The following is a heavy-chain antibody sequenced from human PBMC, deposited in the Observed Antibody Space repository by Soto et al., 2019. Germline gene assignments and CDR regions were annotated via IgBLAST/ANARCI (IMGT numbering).Heavy chain of an antibody. Sequence: EVQLVESGGGLVQPGGSLRLSCAASGFTVSSNYMSWVRQAPGKGLEWVSVIYSGGSTYYADSVKGRFTISRHNYKNTLYLQMNSLRAEDTDVYYCAREAEGDGSPQYWGQGTLVTVSS. D-gene: IGHD2-15*01. J-gene: IGHJ4*02. V-gene: IGHV3-53*04. CDR3: AREAEGDGSPQY. CDR2: IYSGGST. CDR1: GFTVSSNY.